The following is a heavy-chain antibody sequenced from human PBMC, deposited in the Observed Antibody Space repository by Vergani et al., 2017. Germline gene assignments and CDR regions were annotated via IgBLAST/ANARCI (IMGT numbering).Heavy chain of an antibody. D-gene: IGHD3-10*01. CDR3: VRDQVSMLRGSDALDI. CDR2: IRSKAYGGTT. J-gene: IGHJ3*02. CDR1: GFTFGDYA. V-gene: IGHV3-49*04. Sequence: EVQLVESGGGLVQPGRSLRLSCTASGFTFGDYAMSWVRQAPGKGLEWLGFIRSKAYGGTTEYAASVKGRFTISRDDSKSIAYLQMNNLQTEDTAMYYCVRDQVSMLRGSDALDIWGQGTMVTVSS.